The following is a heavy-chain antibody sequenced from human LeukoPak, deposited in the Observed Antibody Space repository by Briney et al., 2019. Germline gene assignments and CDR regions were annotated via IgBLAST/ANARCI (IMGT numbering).Heavy chain of an antibody. CDR2: ISSSGSTI. CDR1: GFTFSDYY. D-gene: IGHD3-9*01. Sequence: GGSLRLSCAASGFTFSDYYMSWIRQAPGKGLEWVSYISSSGSTIYYADSVKGRFTISRDNAKNSLYLQMNSLRAEDTAVYYCARDPNYDILTGYHNENYFDYWGQGTLVTVSS. V-gene: IGHV3-11*01. J-gene: IGHJ4*02. CDR3: ARDPNYDILTGYHNENYFDY.